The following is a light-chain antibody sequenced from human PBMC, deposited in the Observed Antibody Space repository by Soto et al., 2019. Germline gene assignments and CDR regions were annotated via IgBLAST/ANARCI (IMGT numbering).Light chain of an antibody. CDR3: QQRSSWPPLYT. Sequence: EIVLTQSPATLSLSPGERATLSCRASQRVSSYLAWFQQKPGQAPRLLIYDTSNRATGIPARFSGSGSGTDFTLTISSLKPEAFTVYYCQQRSSWPPLYTFGQGTRLDIK. CDR2: DTS. CDR1: QRVSSY. J-gene: IGKJ2*01. V-gene: IGKV3-11*01.